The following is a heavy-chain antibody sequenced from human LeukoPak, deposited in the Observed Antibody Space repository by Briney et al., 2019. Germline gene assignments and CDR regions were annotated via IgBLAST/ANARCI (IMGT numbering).Heavy chain of an antibody. Sequence: ASVKVSCKASGYTFTSYAMHWVRQAPGQRLEWMGWINAGNGNTKYSQKFQGRVTITRDTSASTAYMELSSLRSEDTAVYYCARGGYSWSYYYYYGMDVWGQGTTVTVSS. V-gene: IGHV1-3*01. D-gene: IGHD5-18*01. CDR1: GYTFTSYA. CDR2: INAGNGNT. CDR3: ARGGYSWSYYYYYGMDV. J-gene: IGHJ6*02.